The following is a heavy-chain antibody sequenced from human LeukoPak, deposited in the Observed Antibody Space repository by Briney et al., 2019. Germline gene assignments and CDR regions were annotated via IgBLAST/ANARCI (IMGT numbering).Heavy chain of an antibody. CDR2: IYTSGST. CDR3: ARDEGVGALNWFDP. CDR1: GGSISSYY. D-gene: IGHD1-26*01. J-gene: IGHJ5*02. Sequence: PSETLSLTCTVSGGSISSYYWSWIRQPAGKGLEWIGRIYTSGSTNYNPSLKSRVTMSVDTSKNQFSLKLSSVTAADTAAYYCARDEGVGALNWFDPWGQGTLVTVSS. V-gene: IGHV4-4*07.